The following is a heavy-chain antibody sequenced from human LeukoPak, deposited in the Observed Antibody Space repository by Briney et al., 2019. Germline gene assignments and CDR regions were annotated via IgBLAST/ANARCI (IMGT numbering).Heavy chain of an antibody. Sequence: ASVKVSCKASGGTFSSYAISWVRQAPGQGLEWMGVINPSGGSTNYAQKFQGRVAMTRDTSTNTVYMELSSLRSEDTAVYYCARPPPSSSWPPEAYWGQGTLVTVSS. V-gene: IGHV1-46*01. J-gene: IGHJ4*02. CDR3: ARPPPSSSWPPEAY. CDR1: GGTFSSYA. CDR2: INPSGGST. D-gene: IGHD6-13*01.